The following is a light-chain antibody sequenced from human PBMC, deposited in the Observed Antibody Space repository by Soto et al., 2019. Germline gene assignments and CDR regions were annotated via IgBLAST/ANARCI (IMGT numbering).Light chain of an antibody. CDR3: QHCNSYSEA. V-gene: IGKV1-5*03. CDR1: QTISSW. J-gene: IGKJ1*01. Sequence: DIQMTQSPSTLSGSVGDRVTITCRASQTISSWLAWYQQKPGKAPKLLIYKASTLKSGVPSRFSGSGSGTEFTLTISSLQPDDFATYSCQHCNSYSEAFGQGTKVEL. CDR2: KAS.